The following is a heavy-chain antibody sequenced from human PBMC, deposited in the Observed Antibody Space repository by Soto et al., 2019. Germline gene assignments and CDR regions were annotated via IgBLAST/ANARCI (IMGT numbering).Heavy chain of an antibody. CDR2: ISAYNGNT. Sequence: ASVKVSCKASGYTFASYGISWGRQAPGQGLEWMGWISAYNGNTNYAQKLQGRVTMTTDTSTSTAYMELRSLRSDDTAVYYCARAIAAAMYNWFDPWGQGPLVTAPQ. CDR3: ARAIAAAMYNWFDP. J-gene: IGHJ5*02. CDR1: GYTFASYG. D-gene: IGHD6-25*01. V-gene: IGHV1-18*01.